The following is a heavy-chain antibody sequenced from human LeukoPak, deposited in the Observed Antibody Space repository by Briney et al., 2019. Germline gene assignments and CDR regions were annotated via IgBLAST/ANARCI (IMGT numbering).Heavy chain of an antibody. J-gene: IGHJ4*02. CDR2: ISRSGDIT. CDR3: ATERFYY. Sequence: PGGSLRLSCAASGAAFTKYGMKWVRQAPGAGLEYISGISRSGDITHCADSVKGRFTISRDNVQNTLYLQMNSLRADDTALYYCATERFYYWGPGTQVSVSS. D-gene: IGHD6-6*01. CDR1: GAAFTKYG. V-gene: IGHV3-23*01.